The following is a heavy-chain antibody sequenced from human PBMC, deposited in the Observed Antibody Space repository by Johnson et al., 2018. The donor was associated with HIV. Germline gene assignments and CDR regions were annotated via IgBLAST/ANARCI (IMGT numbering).Heavy chain of an antibody. D-gene: IGHD3-3*01. CDR2: IKQDGSEK. J-gene: IGHJ3*02. V-gene: IGHV3-7*02. Sequence: VQLVESGGGVVRPGKSLRLSCAASGFTFSSYWMSWVRQAPGRGLEWVANIKQDGSEKYNVDSVKGRFTVSRDNAKNSLYLQMNSLRAEDTAVYYCATTGVIIKGVAFDIWGQGTMVTVSS. CDR1: GFTFSSYW. CDR3: ATTGVIIKGVAFDI.